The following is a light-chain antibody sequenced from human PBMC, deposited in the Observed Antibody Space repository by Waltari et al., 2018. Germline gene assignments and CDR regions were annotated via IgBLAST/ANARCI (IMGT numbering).Light chain of an antibody. V-gene: IGKV1-33*01. CDR1: QDISHY. J-gene: IGKJ4*01. CDR3: QQFENLPLT. Sequence: DIQMTQSPPSLSASVGDTVTITCQASQDISHYLNWYQHRPGKAPTLVIYDAFTLETGVPSRVSGGVGGGGFGTDFTLTISSLQPEDTATYYCQQFENLPLTFGGGTKVQIK. CDR2: DAF.